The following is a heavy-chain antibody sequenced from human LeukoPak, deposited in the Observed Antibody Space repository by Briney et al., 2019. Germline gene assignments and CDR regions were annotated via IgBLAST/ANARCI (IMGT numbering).Heavy chain of an antibody. V-gene: IGHV3-23*01. CDR2: ISGSGGST. CDR1: GFTFSSYA. J-gene: IGHJ4*02. Sequence: GGSLRLSCAASGFTFSSYAMSWVRQAPGKGLEWVSAISGSGGSTYYADSVKGRFTISRDNAKNPLYLQMNSLRAEDTAVYYCANTRGPWEPSANWGQGTLVTVSS. D-gene: IGHD1-26*01. CDR3: ANTRGPWEPSAN.